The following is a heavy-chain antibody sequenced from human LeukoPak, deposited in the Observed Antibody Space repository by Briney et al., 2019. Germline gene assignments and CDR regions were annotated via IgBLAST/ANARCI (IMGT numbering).Heavy chain of an antibody. CDR1: GGSFSGYY. Sequence: SEALSLTCAVHGGSFSGYYWSWIRQPPGKGLEWIGEINQSGETNYNPSLMSRVTISEDTSNNQFSLMLTSVTAADTAVYYCAGGARGDTPYNWFDPWGQGTLVTVSS. J-gene: IGHJ5*02. CDR3: AGGARGDTPYNWFDP. D-gene: IGHD2-21*02. CDR2: INQSGET. V-gene: IGHV4-34*01.